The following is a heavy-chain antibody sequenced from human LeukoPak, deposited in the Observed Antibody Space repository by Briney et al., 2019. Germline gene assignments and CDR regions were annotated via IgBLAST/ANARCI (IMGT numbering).Heavy chain of an antibody. Sequence: SQTLSLTCTVSTGSLSSGDYYWGWLRQPPGRGREWIGYIFYSGSTYNNPSRKRRVTISVDTSKNHFSLKLISVTAADTAVYYCAKGAFYFDYWGQGTLVTVSS. J-gene: IGHJ4*02. CDR1: TGSLSSGDYY. V-gene: IGHV4-30-4*08. D-gene: IGHD1-26*01. CDR2: IFYSGST. CDR3: AKGAFYFDY.